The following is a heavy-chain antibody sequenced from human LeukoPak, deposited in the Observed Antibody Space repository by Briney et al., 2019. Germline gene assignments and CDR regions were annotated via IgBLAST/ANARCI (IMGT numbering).Heavy chain of an antibody. CDR2: INRDGGPT. V-gene: IGHV3-74*01. J-gene: IGHJ3*01. Sequence: GGSLRLSCVASGFTFSENWMHWVRQAPGKGLAWVSHINRDGGPTNYADSVKGRFTISRDNARNTVYLQMSSLRGEDTAIYFCAREEHRLAEAGTSAFDLGGQGTLVTVSP. D-gene: IGHD6-13*01. CDR1: GFTFSENW. CDR3: AREEHRLAEAGTSAFDL.